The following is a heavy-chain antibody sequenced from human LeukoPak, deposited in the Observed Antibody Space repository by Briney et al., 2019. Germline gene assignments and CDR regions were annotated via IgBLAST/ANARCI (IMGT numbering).Heavy chain of an antibody. CDR3: ARDLGGSGWYVC. CDR1: GGSISSYY. J-gene: IGHJ5*01. V-gene: IGHV4-59*01. D-gene: IGHD6-19*01. Sequence: PSETPSLTCTVSGGSISSYYWSWIRQPPGKGLEWIGYIYYSGSTNYNPSLKSRVTISVDTSKNQFSLKLSSVTAADTAVYYCARDLGGSGWYVCWGQGTLVTVSS. CDR2: IYYSGST.